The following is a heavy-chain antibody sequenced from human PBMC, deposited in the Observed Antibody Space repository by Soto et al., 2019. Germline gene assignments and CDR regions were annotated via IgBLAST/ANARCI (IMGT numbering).Heavy chain of an antibody. CDR1: GGSISSYY. CDR3: TGGTVTTGSLDY. CDR2: IYYSGST. V-gene: IGHV4-59*01. J-gene: IGHJ4*02. Sequence: SETLSLTCTVSGGSISSYYWSWIRQPPGKGLEWIGYIYYSGSTNYNPSLKSRVTISVDTSKNQFSLKLSSVTAADTAVYYCTGGTVTTGSLDYWGQGTLVTVS. D-gene: IGHD4-4*01.